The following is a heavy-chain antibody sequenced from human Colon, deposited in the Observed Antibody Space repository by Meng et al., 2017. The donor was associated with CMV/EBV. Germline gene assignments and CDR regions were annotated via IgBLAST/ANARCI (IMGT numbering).Heavy chain of an antibody. CDR1: GFSFITDKAV. CDR3: VRRSYSGQDDY. D-gene: IGHD5-12*01. J-gene: IGHJ4*02. V-gene: IGHV2-5*02. Sequence: QITLKEFGPTLVKPQQTPTLTCTFSGFSFITDKAVVGWIRHPPGKALEWLGFIYWDDDTRYSPSLKTRLTITRDTSKNQVILTMTNMDPADTATYYCVRRSYSGQDDYWGQGALVTVSS. CDR2: IYWDDDT.